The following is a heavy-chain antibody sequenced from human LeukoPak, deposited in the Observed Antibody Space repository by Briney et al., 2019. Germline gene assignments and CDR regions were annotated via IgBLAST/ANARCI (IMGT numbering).Heavy chain of an antibody. Sequence: GGSLRLSCAASEFTFSNYAMHWVRQAPGKGLEWVAVISFDATKEYFGKSVKGRFTISRDNSKATLYLQMHRLRIEDTALYFCARFKVGTNTTQKNAFDIWGRGTVVAVSS. CDR1: EFTFSNYA. J-gene: IGHJ3*02. CDR3: ARFKVGTNTTQKNAFDI. CDR2: ISFDATKE. V-gene: IGHV3-30*01. D-gene: IGHD1-1*01.